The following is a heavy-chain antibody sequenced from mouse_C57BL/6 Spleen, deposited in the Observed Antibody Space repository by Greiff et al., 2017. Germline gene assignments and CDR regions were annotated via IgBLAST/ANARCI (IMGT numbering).Heavy chain of an antibody. V-gene: IGHV1-50*01. CDR1: GYTFTSYW. CDR3: ARYIVPWYLDV. CDR2: IDPSDSYT. J-gene: IGHJ1*03. Sequence: QVQLQQPGAELVKPGASVKLSCKASGYTFTSYWMQWVKQRPGQGLEWIGEIDPSDSYTNYNQKFKGKATLTVDTSSSTAYMQLSSLTSEDSAVYCCARYIVPWYLDVWGTGTTVSVS.